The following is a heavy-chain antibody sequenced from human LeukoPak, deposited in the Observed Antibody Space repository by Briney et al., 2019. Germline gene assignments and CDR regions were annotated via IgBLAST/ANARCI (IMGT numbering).Heavy chain of an antibody. Sequence: ASVKVSCKASGYTFTGYYMHWVRQAPGQGLEWMGWINPNSGGTNYAQKFQGRVTMTRDTSISTANMELSRLRSDDTAVYYCARVYQYYDFWSGYLPIFDYWGQGTLVTVSS. D-gene: IGHD3-3*01. CDR1: GYTFTGYY. CDR3: ARVYQYYDFWSGYLPIFDY. V-gene: IGHV1-2*02. J-gene: IGHJ4*02. CDR2: INPNSGGT.